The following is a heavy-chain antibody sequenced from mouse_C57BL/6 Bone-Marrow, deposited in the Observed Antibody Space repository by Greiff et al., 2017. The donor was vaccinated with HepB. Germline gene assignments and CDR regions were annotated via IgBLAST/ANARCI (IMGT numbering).Heavy chain of an antibody. CDR2: ISYSGST. D-gene: IGHD1-1*01. CDR1: GYSITSDY. V-gene: IGHV3-8*01. CDR3: ARRTYYYGSSYVLYAMDY. Sequence: EVKLVESGPGLAKPSQTLSLTCSVTGYSITSDYWNWIRKFPGNKLEYMGYISYSGSTYYNPSLKSRISITRDTSKNQYYLQLNSVTTEDTATYYCARRTYYYGSSYVLYAMDYWGQGTSVTVSS. J-gene: IGHJ4*01.